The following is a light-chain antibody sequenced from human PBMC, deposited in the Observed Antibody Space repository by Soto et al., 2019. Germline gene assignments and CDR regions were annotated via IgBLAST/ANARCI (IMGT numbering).Light chain of an antibody. CDR1: QTINDW. J-gene: IGKJ1*01. Sequence: DIQMTQYPSTLSASVGDRVTITCRASQTINDWLAWYQQKPGKAPKLLIYKTSSLESGVPSRFSGSGSGTEFTLTISGLQPEDFATYHCQHWNKYLWTFGQGTKVEIK. V-gene: IGKV1-5*03. CDR2: KTS. CDR3: QHWNKYLWT.